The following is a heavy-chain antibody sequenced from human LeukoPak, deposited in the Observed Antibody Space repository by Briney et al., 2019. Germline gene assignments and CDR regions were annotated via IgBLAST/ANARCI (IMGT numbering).Heavy chain of an antibody. CDR1: GYTFTSYG. D-gene: IGHD1-26*01. Sequence: ASVKVSCKASGYTFTSYGISWVRQAPGQGLEWMGWISAYNSNTNYAQKLQGRVTMTTDTSTSTAYMELRSLRSDDTAVYYCARAGSGNYLYYFDYWGQGTLVTVSS. J-gene: IGHJ4*02. V-gene: IGHV1-18*01. CDR2: ISAYNSNT. CDR3: ARAGSGNYLYYFDY.